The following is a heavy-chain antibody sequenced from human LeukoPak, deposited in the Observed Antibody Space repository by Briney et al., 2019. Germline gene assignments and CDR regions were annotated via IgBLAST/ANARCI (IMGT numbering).Heavy chain of an antibody. V-gene: IGHV4-34*01. D-gene: IGHD5-18*01. Sequence: SETLSLTCAVYGGSFSGYYWSWIRQPPGKGLEWIGEINHSGSTNYNPSLKSRVTISVDTSKNQFSLKLSSVTAADTAVYYCARLRGYSYGPLGGWFDPWGQGTLVTVSS. CDR1: GGSFSGYY. CDR2: INHSGST. CDR3: ARLRGYSYGPLGGWFDP. J-gene: IGHJ5*02.